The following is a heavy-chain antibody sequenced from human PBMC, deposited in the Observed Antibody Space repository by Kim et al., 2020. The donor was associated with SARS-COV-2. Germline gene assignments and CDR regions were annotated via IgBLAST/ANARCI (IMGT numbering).Heavy chain of an antibody. D-gene: IGHD2-15*01. J-gene: IGHJ4*02. CDR3: EKGVASGGSYFDS. V-gene: IGHV3-23*01. Sequence: YADAVKGRFTISRDNSKNTLYLKRSGLRDEDTSIYYCEKGVASGGSYFDSWGQGILVAVSS.